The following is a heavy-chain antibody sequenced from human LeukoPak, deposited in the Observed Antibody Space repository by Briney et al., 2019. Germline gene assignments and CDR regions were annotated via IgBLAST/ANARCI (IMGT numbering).Heavy chain of an antibody. CDR1: GGSIRSGDYY. CDR3: ARRGGGCSGGYCYFLFDF. J-gene: IGHJ4*02. Sequence: SQTLSLTCTVSGGSIRSGDYYWSWMRQPPGKGLEWIGYINYSGNTYYNPSLKSRVTISVDTSKNQFSLKLNSVTAADTAVYYCARRGGGCSGGYCYFLFDFWGQGALVTVSA. D-gene: IGHD2-15*01. CDR2: INYSGNT. V-gene: IGHV4-30-4*01.